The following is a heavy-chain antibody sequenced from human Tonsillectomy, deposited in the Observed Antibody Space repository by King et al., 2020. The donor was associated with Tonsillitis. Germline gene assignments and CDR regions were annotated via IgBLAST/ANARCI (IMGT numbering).Heavy chain of an antibody. CDR3: VRLSSAYYYDY. J-gene: IGHJ4*02. D-gene: IGHD3-22*01. CDR2: ISSGGTNI. V-gene: IGHV3-64*07. Sequence: VQLVQSGGGLVQPGGSLRLSCVASGFTLSNYAMHWVRQAPGKGLEYVSSISSGGTNIYYADSVKGRFTISRDISKNTLYLQMGSLRAEDMALYYCVRLSSAYYYDYWGQGTLVTVSS. CDR1: GFTLSNYA.